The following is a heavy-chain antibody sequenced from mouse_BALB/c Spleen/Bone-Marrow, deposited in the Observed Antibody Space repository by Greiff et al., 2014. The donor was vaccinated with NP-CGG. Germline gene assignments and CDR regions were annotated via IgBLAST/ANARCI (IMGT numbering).Heavy chain of an antibody. V-gene: IGHV14-3*02. CDR3: AFITTVVEYYFDY. CDR1: GFNIKDTY. D-gene: IGHD1-1*01. Sequence: EVQLVESGAELVKPGASVKLSCTASGFNIKDTYMHWVKQRPEQGLEWIGRIDPANGNSKYDPKFQGKATITADTSSNTAYLQLSSLTSEDTAVYYCAFITTVVEYYFDYWGQGTTLTVSS. J-gene: IGHJ2*01. CDR2: IDPANGNS.